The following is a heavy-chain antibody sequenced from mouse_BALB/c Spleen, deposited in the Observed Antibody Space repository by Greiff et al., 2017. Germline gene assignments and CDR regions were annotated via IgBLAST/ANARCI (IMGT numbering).Heavy chain of an antibody. Sequence: VQLQQSGAELAKPGASVKMSCKASGYTFTSYWMHWVNQRPGQGLEWIGYINPSTGYTEYNQKFKDKATLTADKSSSTAYMQLSSLTSEDSAVYYCARSPSYAMDYWGQGTSVTVSS. CDR3: ARSPSYAMDY. J-gene: IGHJ4*01. CDR2: INPSTGYT. CDR1: GYTFTSYW. V-gene: IGHV1-7*01.